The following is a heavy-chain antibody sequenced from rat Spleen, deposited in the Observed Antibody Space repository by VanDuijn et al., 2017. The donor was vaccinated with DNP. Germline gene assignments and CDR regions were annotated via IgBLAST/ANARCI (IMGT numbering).Heavy chain of an antibody. CDR3: ARMYTTDYYWYFDL. J-gene: IGHJ1*01. Sequence: EVQLVESDGGLVQPGRSLKLSCAASGFIFSDYYMAWVRQAPTKGLEWVATISYDGSTTYYRDSVKGRFTISRDNAQSTLYLQMNSLRSEDTATYYCARMYTTDYYWYFDLWGPGTMVTVSS. V-gene: IGHV5-29*01. CDR1: GFIFSDYY. D-gene: IGHD1-6*01. CDR2: ISYDGSTT.